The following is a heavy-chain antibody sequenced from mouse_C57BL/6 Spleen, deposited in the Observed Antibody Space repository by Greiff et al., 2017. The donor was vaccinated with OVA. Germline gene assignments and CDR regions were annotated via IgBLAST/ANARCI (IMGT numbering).Heavy chain of an antibody. CDR3: ARIDGYYWYFDV. J-gene: IGHJ1*03. CDR1: GYSITSGYY. CDR2: ISYDGSN. Sequence: EVKLMESGPGLVKPSQSLSLTCSVTGYSITSGYYWNWIRQFPGNKLEWMGYISYDGSNNYNPSLKNRISITRDTSKNQFFLKLNSVTTEDTATYYCARIDGYYWYFDVWGTGTTVTVSS. D-gene: IGHD2-3*01. V-gene: IGHV3-6*01.